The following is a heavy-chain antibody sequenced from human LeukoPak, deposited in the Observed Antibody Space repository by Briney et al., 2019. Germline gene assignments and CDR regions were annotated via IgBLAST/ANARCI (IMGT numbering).Heavy chain of an antibody. J-gene: IGHJ5*01. CDR1: GFTVSSNY. CDR3: ARDLVGYSGYDWDS. V-gene: IGHV3-53*01. CDR2: IYSGGST. D-gene: IGHD5-12*01. Sequence: PGGSLRLSCAASGFTVSSNYMSWVRQAPGKGLEWVSVIYSGGSTYYADSVKGRFTISRDNSKNTLYLQMNSLRAEDTAVYYCARDLVGYSGYDWDSWGQGTLVTVSS.